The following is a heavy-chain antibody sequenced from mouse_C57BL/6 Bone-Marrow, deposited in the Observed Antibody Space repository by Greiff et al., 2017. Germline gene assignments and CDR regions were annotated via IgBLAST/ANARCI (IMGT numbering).Heavy chain of an antibody. CDR1: GYTFTDYY. CDR2: INPYNGGT. D-gene: IGHD1-1*01. V-gene: IGHV1-19*01. J-gene: IGHJ3*01. Sequence: VQLQQSGPVLVKPGASVKMSCKASGYTFTDYYMNWVKQSHGKSLEWIGVINPYNGGTSYNQKFKGKATLTVDKSSSTAYMELNSLTSEDSAVYYCARSHYGSSSFAYWGQGTLVTVSA. CDR3: ARSHYGSSSFAY.